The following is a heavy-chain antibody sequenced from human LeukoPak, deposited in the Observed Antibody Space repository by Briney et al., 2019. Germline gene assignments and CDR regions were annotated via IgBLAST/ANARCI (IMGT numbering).Heavy chain of an antibody. CDR2: IRYDGSNK. Sequence: GGSLRLSCAASGFTFSSYVMSWVRQAPGKGLEWVAFIRYDGSNKYYADSVKGRFTISRDNSKNTLYLQMNSLRAEDTAVYYCAKDESIAARLPFDYWGQGTLVTVSS. CDR1: GFTFSSYV. J-gene: IGHJ4*02. V-gene: IGHV3-30*02. D-gene: IGHD6-6*01. CDR3: AKDESIAARLPFDY.